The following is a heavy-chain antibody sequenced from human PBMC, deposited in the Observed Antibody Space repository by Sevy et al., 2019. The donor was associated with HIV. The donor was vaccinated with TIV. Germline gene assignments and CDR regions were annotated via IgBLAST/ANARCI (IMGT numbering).Heavy chain of an antibody. V-gene: IGHV1-8*01. Sequence: ASVKVSCKASRSTFISNDINWMRQVSGQGLEWMGWMGPNSGETGYAQKFQGRVTMTRNTSTSTAYMELSSLRSEDTAVYYCAQGYYLTWWGQGTPVTVSS. J-gene: IGHJ4*02. CDR3: AQGYYLTW. CDR1: RSTFISND. CDR2: MGPNSGET. D-gene: IGHD3-16*01.